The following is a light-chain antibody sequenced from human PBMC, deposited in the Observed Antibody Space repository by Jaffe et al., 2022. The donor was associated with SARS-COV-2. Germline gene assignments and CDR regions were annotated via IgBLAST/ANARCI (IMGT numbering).Light chain of an antibody. CDR1: SNNIGHHG. Sequence: QAGLTQPPSVSKDLRQTATLTCTGNSNNIGHHGAAWLQQHQGHPPKLLSYRNNNRPSGVSERLSASRSGNTASLTITGLQPEDEADYYCSAWDRSLGAWVFGGGTKLTVL. V-gene: IGLV10-54*01. CDR3: SAWDRSLGAWV. CDR2: RNN. J-gene: IGLJ3*02.